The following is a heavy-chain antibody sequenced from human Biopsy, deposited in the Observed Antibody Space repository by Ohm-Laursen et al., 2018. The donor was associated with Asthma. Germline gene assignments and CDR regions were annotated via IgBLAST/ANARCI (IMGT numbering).Heavy chain of an antibody. V-gene: IGHV1-69*13. CDR2: IIPIFGTA. CDR3: ARHPYVGGSDNYYYRGNDYYLGMDV. D-gene: IGHD5-12*01. Sequence: ASVKVSCKASGGTFSSYSVSWVRQAPGQGLEWMGGIIPIFGTANYAQKFQGRVTITADESTSTAYMELSSLRSEDTAVYYCARHPYVGGSDNYYYRGNDYYLGMDVWGQGTTVTVSS. CDR1: GGTFSSYS. J-gene: IGHJ6*02.